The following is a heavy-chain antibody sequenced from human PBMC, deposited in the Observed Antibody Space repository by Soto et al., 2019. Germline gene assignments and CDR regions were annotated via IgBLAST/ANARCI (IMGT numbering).Heavy chain of an antibody. CDR1: GDSISTTSYY. Sequence: PSETLSLTCTVSGDSISTTSYYWGWIRQPPGKGLEWIGSIYYSGSTYYNPSLKSRVTISADTSKNQFSLKLSSVTAADTAVYYCASLELSVRGYGLDVWGQGATDTVSS. D-gene: IGHD1-7*01. CDR3: ASLELSVRGYGLDV. CDR2: IYYSGST. V-gene: IGHV4-39*01. J-gene: IGHJ6*02.